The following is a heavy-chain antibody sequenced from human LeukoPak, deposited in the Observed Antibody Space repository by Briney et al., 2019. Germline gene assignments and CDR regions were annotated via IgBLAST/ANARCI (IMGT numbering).Heavy chain of an antibody. J-gene: IGHJ4*02. D-gene: IGHD3-16*01. CDR2: IYITGNT. V-gene: IGHV4-4*07. CDR1: GGSVTSYY. Sequence: ASETLSLTCTVSGGSVTSYYSNWIRQPAGRGLEWIGRIYITGNTMYNPSLESRVRMSIDTSKNQVSLTVKSVTAADTAVYYCARGGTRFTFFDYGGQGTLVTVSS. CDR3: ARGGTRFTFFDY.